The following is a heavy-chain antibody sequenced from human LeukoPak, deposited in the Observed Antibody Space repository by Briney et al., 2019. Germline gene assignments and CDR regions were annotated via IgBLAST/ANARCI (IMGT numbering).Heavy chain of an antibody. CDR1: GFTFSSYA. V-gene: IGHV3-23*01. J-gene: IGHJ4*02. D-gene: IGHD3-3*01. CDR2: LSGSGDST. Sequence: GGSLRLSCAASGFTFSSYAMSWVRQAPGKGLEWVCALSGSGDSTDYADSVKGRFTISRDNSKNMVYLQMNSLRAEDTAVYYCAKDDDFWSSLFDYWGQGTLVTVSS. CDR3: AKDDDFWSSLFDY.